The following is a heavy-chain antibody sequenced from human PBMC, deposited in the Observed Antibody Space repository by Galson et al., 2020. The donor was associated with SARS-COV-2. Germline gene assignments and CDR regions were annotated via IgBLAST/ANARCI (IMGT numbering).Heavy chain of an antibody. CDR2: IDRAGDT. Sequence: GGSLRLSCAASGFTFSTYDMHWVRQPKGKGLEWVSVIDRAGDTYSSDSVRGRFNISRDNAKDSLYLQMNSLGVGDTAVYYCVRAGRYGSGTHYYYGMDVWGQGTTVTVSS. J-gene: IGHJ6*02. CDR3: VRAGRYGSGTHYYYGMDV. CDR1: GFTFSTYD. D-gene: IGHD3-10*01. V-gene: IGHV3-13*01.